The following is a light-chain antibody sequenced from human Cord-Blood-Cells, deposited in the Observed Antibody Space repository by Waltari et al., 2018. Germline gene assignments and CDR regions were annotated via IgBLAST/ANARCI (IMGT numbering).Light chain of an antibody. V-gene: IGKV1-33*01. Sequence: DIQMTQSPSTLSASVGDRVTIPCRASQSISSWLAWYQQKPGKAPKLLIYDASNLETGVPSRFSGSGSGTDFTFTISSLQPEDIATYYCQQYDNLPLTFGGGTKVEIK. CDR3: QQYDNLPLT. J-gene: IGKJ4*01. CDR1: QSISSW. CDR2: DAS.